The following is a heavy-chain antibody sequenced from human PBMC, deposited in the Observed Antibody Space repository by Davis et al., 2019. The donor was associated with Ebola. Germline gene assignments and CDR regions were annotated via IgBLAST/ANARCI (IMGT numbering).Heavy chain of an antibody. J-gene: IGHJ4*02. CDR1: GGSISSYY. Sequence: SETLSLTCTVSGGSISSYYWSWIRQPPGKGLEWIGYIYYSGSTNYNPSLKSRVTISVDTSKNQFSLKLNSLTAADTAVYYCARRQSTSFDYWGQGTLVTVSS. V-gene: IGHV4-59*08. CDR2: IYYSGST. CDR3: ARRQSTSFDY.